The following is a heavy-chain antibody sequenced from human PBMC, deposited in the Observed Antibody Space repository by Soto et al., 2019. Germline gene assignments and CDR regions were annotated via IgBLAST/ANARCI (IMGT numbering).Heavy chain of an antibody. CDR1: AYTFTSYG. V-gene: IGHV1-18*04. D-gene: IGHD2-2*01. J-gene: IGHJ6*02. Sequence: ASVKVSCKASAYTFTSYGISWVRQAPGQGLEWMGWISAYNGNTNYAQKLQGRVTMTTDTSTSTAYMELRSLRSDDTAVYYCARDGGYCSSTSCYYYGMDVWGQGTTVTVSS. CDR2: ISAYNGNT. CDR3: ARDGGYCSSTSCYYYGMDV.